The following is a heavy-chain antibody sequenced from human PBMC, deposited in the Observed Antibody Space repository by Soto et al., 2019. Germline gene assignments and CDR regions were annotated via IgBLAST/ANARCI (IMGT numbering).Heavy chain of an antibody. V-gene: IGHV4-59*01. J-gene: IGHJ3*02. CDR2: LHYSGSS. CDR3: ASANQIPPKRNAFDI. CDR1: GDSTISYF. D-gene: IGHD2-2*02. Sequence: SETLSLTCTVSGDSTISYFWSGIRQSPGKGLEWIGYLHYSGSSNYNPSLKSRVTTSVDTSQNQFSMSLSSVTAADTAVYYCASANQIPPKRNAFDISGQGTMLTLS.